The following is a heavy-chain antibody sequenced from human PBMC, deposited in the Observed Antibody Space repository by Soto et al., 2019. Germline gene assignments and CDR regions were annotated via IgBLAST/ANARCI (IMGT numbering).Heavy chain of an antibody. CDR1: GYTFTSYG. D-gene: IGHD1-1*01. Sequence: QVHLVQSGAEVKKPGASVKVSCKASGYTFTSYGINWVRQAPGQGLEWMGWISAHNGNTDYAQKLQGRVIVTRDTATSTAYMELRSLRSDDTAVYYCARGRYGDYWGQGALVTVSS. CDR2: ISAHNGNT. CDR3: ARGRYGDY. J-gene: IGHJ4*02. V-gene: IGHV1-18*01.